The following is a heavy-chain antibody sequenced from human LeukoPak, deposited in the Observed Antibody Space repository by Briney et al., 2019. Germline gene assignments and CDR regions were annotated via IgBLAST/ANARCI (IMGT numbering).Heavy chain of an antibody. CDR2: IYYSGNT. J-gene: IGHJ4*02. CDR3: ARVGSGNFDY. D-gene: IGHD1-26*01. CDR1: GVSISSYY. V-gene: IGHV4-59*08. Sequence: SETLSLTCTVSGVSISSYYWSWIRQPPGQGLEWIGYIYYSGNTNYNPSLKSRVTISIDTSKNQFSLKLNSVTAADTAVYYCARVGSGNFDYWGQGTPVTVSS.